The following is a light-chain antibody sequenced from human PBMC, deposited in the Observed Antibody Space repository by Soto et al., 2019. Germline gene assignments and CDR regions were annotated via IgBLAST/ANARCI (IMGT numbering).Light chain of an antibody. J-gene: IGKJ4*01. CDR2: RIS. CDR3: QQHNDWPLT. CDR1: QSVNTN. V-gene: IGKV3-15*01. Sequence: EIVMTQSPATLSVSPGETATLSCRASQSVNTNLAWYQQKAGQAPRLLIYRISTRATGIPARFSGSGSGTEFTLTINSLQSEDFAVYYCQQHNDWPLTFGGGTKGEIK.